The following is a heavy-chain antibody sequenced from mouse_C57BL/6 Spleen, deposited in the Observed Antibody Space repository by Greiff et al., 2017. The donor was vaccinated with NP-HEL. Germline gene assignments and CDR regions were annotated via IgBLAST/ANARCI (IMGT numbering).Heavy chain of an antibody. J-gene: IGHJ3*01. D-gene: IGHD1-1*01. CDR1: GYTFTSYW. Sequence: QVQLQQSGAELVMPGASVKLSCKASGYTFTSYWMHWVKQRPGQGLEWIGEIDPSDSYTNYNQKFKGKSTLTVDKSSSTAYMQLSSLTSEDSAVYYCARYGPPDYSWFADWGQGTLVTVSA. CDR3: ARYGPPDYSWFAD. V-gene: IGHV1-69*01. CDR2: IDPSDSYT.